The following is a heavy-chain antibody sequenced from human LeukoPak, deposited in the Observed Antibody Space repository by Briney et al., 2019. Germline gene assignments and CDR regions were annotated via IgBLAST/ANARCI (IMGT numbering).Heavy chain of an antibody. J-gene: IGHJ4*02. CDR2: ISGSGGST. CDR3: AKGGRDYTYYYDSSGYYFFDY. V-gene: IGHV3-23*01. CDR1: GFTFSSYA. D-gene: IGHD3-22*01. Sequence: GGSLRLSCAASGFTFSSYAMSWVRQAPGKGLEWVSAISGSGGSTYYADSVKGRFTISRDNSKNTLYLQMNSLRAEDTAVYYCAKGGRDYTYYYDSSGYYFFDYWGQGTLVTVPS.